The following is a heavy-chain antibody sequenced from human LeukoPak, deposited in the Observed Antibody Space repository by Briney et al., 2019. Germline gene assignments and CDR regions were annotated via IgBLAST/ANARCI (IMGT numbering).Heavy chain of an antibody. CDR1: GGSISSYS. V-gene: IGHV4-4*07. J-gene: IGHJ4*02. Sequence: SETLSLTCTVSGGSISSYSWSWIRQPAGKGLEWIGRIYTSGSTNYNPSLKSRVTMSVDTSKNQFSLKLSSVTAADTAVYYCASSYRGSHPIFDYWGQGTLVTVSS. CDR2: IYTSGST. D-gene: IGHD1-26*01. CDR3: ASSYRGSHPIFDY.